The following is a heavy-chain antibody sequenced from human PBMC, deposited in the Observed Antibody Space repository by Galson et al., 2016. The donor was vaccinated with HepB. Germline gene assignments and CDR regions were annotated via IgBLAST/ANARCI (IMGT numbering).Heavy chain of an antibody. CDR1: GFTFSTYD. V-gene: IGHV3-23*01. CDR2: ISGDGIYT. J-gene: IGHJ4*02. D-gene: IGHD2-21*02. CDR3: TKIGRDYYFEN. Sequence: SLRLSCAASGFTFSTYDMRWVRRGPGKGLEWVSAISGDGIYTYYSDSVKGRFTISRDNSKKTVYLQMNGRRAEDTAVYYCTKIGRDYYFENWGQGALVTVSS.